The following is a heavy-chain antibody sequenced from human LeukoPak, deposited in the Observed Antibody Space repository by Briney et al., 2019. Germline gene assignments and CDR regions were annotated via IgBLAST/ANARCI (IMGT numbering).Heavy chain of an antibody. CDR1: GFTFSTYS. CDR2: IGVSNSVI. CDR3: ASNGGSSWYFDFDY. J-gene: IGHJ4*02. V-gene: IGHV3-48*01. Sequence: GGSLRLSCAASGFTFSTYSMNWVRQAPGKGLEWVSYIGVSNSVIYYADSVKGRFTISRDNSKNTLYLQMNSLRAEDTAVYYCASNGGSSWYFDFDYWGQGTLVTVSS. D-gene: IGHD6-13*01.